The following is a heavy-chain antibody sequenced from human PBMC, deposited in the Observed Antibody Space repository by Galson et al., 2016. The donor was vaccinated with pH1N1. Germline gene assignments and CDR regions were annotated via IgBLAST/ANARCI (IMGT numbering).Heavy chain of an antibody. CDR2: TWYDGSDK. CDR1: GFTFSSYG. Sequence: SLRLSCAASGFTFSSYGMHWVRLAPGKGLEWVAVTWYDGSDKYYADSVKGRFTISRDNSENTLYLQMNSLRAEDTAVYYCARADYGDYVGYFDLWGRGTLVTVSS. CDR3: ARADYGDYVGYFDL. J-gene: IGHJ2*01. D-gene: IGHD4-17*01. V-gene: IGHV3-33*01.